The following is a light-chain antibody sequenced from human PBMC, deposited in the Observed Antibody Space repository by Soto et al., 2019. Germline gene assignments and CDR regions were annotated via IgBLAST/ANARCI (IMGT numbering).Light chain of an antibody. Sequence: QSALTQPASVSGSPGQSITISCIGTSSHVGGYNYVSWYQQHPGKAPKLMIYDVRNRPSGVSNRFSGSKSGNTASLTISGLQAEDEADYYCNSYASSSTPVVFGGGTKLTVL. CDR3: NSYASSSTPVV. V-gene: IGLV2-14*03. J-gene: IGLJ2*01. CDR1: SSHVGGYNY. CDR2: DVR.